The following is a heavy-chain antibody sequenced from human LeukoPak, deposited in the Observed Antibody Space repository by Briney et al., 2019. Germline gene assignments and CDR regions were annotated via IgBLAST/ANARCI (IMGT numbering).Heavy chain of an antibody. CDR3: AKPSGGLYFDY. CDR1: GFTFSSYS. Sequence: GGSLRPSCAASGFTFSSYSMNWVRQAPGKGLEWVSSISSSSSYIYYADSVKGRFTISRDNAKNSLYLQMNSLRAEDTAVYYCAKPSGGLYFDYWGQGTLVTVSS. CDR2: ISSSSSYI. V-gene: IGHV3-21*04. J-gene: IGHJ4*02. D-gene: IGHD3-16*01.